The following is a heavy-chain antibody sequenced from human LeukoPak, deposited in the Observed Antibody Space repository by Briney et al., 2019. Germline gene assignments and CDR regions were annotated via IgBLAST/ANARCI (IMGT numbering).Heavy chain of an antibody. V-gene: IGHV4-59*05. D-gene: IGHD3-10*01. J-gene: IGHJ5*02. CDR2: IYYSGST. CDR1: GGSISSYY. Sequence: PSETLSLTCTVSGGSISSYYWSWIRQPAGKGLEWIGSIYYSGSTYYNPSLKSRVTISVDTSKNQFSLKLSSVTAADTAVYYCARQRSQITMVRGPRAPGNWFDPWGQGTLVTVSS. CDR3: ARQRSQITMVRGPRAPGNWFDP.